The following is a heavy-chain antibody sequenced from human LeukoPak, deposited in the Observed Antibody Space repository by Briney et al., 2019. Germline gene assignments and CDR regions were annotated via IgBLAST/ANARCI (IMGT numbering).Heavy chain of an antibody. V-gene: IGHV4-38-2*01. Sequence: SETLSLTCAVSGYSISSGYYWGWIRQPPGKGLEWIGSIYHSGSTYYNPSLKSRVTIPVDTSKNQFSLKLSSVTAADTAVYYCARMVVVVAAYYFDYWGQGTLVTVSS. CDR2: IYHSGST. D-gene: IGHD2-15*01. CDR3: ARMVVVVAAYYFDY. J-gene: IGHJ4*02. CDR1: GYSISSGYY.